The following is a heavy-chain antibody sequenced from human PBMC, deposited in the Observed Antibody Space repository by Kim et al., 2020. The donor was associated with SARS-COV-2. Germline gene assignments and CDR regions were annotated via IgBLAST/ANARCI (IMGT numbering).Heavy chain of an antibody. D-gene: IGHD5-12*01. CDR3: ARHRWLAY. V-gene: IGHV4-59*08. CDR1: GGSISSYY. CDR2: IYYSGST. Sequence: SETLSLTCTVSGGSISSYYWSWIRQPPGKGLEWIGYIYYSGSTNYNPSLKSRVTISVDTSKNQFSLKLSSVTAADTAVYYCARHRWLAYWGQGTLVTVSS. J-gene: IGHJ4*02.